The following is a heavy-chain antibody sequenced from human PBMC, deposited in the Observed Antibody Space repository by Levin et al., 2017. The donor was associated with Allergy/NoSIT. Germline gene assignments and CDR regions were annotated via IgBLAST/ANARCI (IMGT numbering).Heavy chain of an antibody. V-gene: IGHV3-11*01. CDR1: GFTFSDYY. Sequence: GGSLRLSCAASGFTFSDYYMSWIRQAPGKGLEWVSYISSSGSTIYYADSVKGRFTISRDNAKNSLYLQMNSLRAEDTAVYYCARGSVPHWGSSGWYGELTASRTFWYFDLWGRGTLVTVSS. J-gene: IGHJ2*01. D-gene: IGHD6-19*01. CDR3: ARGSVPHWGSSGWYGELTASRTFWYFDL. CDR2: ISSSGSTI.